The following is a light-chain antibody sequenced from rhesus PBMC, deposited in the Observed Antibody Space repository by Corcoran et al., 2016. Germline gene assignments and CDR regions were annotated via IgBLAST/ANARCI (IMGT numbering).Light chain of an antibody. Sequence: DIQMTQSPSSLSASVGDRVTITCRASQGISSYLAWYLQKPGKAPKLLIYAASTLQIGVPSRFSGSGSGTDFTLTISSLQPEDFTTYYCQQHNSYPLTFGGGTKVELK. CDR2: AAS. CDR3: QQHNSYPLT. J-gene: IGKJ4*01. V-gene: IGKV1-25*01. CDR1: QGISSY.